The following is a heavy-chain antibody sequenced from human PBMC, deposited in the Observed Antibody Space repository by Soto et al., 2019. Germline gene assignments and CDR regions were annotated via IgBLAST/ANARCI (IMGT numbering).Heavy chain of an antibody. V-gene: IGHV3-74*01. J-gene: IGHJ3*02. CDR2: INSDGSST. Sequence: GGSLRLSCAASGFTFSSYWMHWVRQAPGKGLVWVSRINSDGSSTSYADSVKGRFTISRDNAKNTLYLQMNSLRAEDTAVYYCAREDSYGRYDACDIWGQGTMVTVSS. CDR3: AREDSYGRYDACDI. CDR1: GFTFSSYW. D-gene: IGHD5-18*01.